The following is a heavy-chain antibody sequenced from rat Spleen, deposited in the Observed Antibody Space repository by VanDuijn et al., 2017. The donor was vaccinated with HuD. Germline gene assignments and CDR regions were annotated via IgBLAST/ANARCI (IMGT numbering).Heavy chain of an antibody. V-gene: IGHV5S10*01. CDR1: GFTFSDYN. CDR3: TQRRYGYDWFAY. Sequence: EVQLVESGGGLVQPGRSLKVYCAASGFTFSDYNMAWVRQSPKKGLEWVATISAGGRITDYRDSVKGRFTISRDYAKSTLYLQRDSLRSEDTATYSCTQRRYGYDWFAYRGPGALVTVAS. CDR2: ISAGGRIT. D-gene: IGHD1-7*01. J-gene: IGHJ3*01.